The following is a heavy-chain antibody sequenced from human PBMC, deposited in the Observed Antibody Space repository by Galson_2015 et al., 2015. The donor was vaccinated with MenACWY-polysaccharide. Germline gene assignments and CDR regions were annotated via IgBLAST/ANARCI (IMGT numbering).Heavy chain of an antibody. D-gene: IGHD6-13*01. CDR2: IDWNDGK. J-gene: IGHJ4*03. CDR1: GFSLSTTGMR. V-gene: IGHV2-70*04. CDR3: TRTAAAGQGYFDY. Sequence: PALVKPTQTLTLTCTFSGFSLSTTGMRVSWIRQPPGKALEWLARIDWNDGKFYSTSLKTRLTTSKDTSKNQVVLTMSNMDPVDTATYYCTRTAAAGQGYFDYWGRGTQVTVSS.